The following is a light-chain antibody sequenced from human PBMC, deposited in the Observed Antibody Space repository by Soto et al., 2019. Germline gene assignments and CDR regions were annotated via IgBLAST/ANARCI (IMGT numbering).Light chain of an antibody. CDR3: SSYTRSSTGV. CDR1: SSDVGGYNY. CDR2: DVS. V-gene: IGLV2-14*01. J-gene: IGLJ3*02. Sequence: QSVLTQPASVSGSPGQSITISCTGTSSDVGGYNYVSWYQQHPGKAPKLMIYDVSNRPSGVSNRFSGSKSGNTASLTISGRQAEDEADYYCSSYTRSSTGVFGGGTKLTVL.